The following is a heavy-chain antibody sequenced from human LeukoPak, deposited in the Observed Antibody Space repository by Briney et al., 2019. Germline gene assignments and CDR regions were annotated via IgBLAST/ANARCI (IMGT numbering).Heavy chain of an antibody. CDR3: AREPTTVSPPG. CDR1: GFILSSYS. J-gene: IGHJ4*02. D-gene: IGHD4-11*01. Sequence: PGGSLRLSCAASGFILSSYSMHWVRQAPGKGLEWVSSISSSGAYIFYADSVKGRFTISRDNAKNSLYLQMNSLRAEDTAVYYCAREPTTVSPPGWGQGTLVTVSS. V-gene: IGHV3-21*01. CDR2: ISSSGAYI.